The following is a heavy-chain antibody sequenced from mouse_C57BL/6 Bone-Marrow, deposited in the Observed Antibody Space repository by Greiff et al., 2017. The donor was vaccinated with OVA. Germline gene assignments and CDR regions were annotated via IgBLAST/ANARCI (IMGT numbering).Heavy chain of an antibody. CDR1: GYTFTDYN. CDR2: INPNNGGT. CDR3: ARDRYGNYWYFDV. V-gene: IGHV1-18*01. Sequence: EVKLQESGPELVKPGASVKIPCKASGYTFTDYNMDWVKQSHGKSLEWIGDINPNNGGTIYNQKFKGKATLTVDKSSSTAYMELRSLTSEDTAVYYCARDRYGNYWYFDVWGTGTTVTVSS. J-gene: IGHJ1*03. D-gene: IGHD2-10*02.